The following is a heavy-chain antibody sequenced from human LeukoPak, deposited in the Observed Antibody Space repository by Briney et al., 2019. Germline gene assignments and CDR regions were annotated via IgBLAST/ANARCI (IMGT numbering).Heavy chain of an antibody. Sequence: GGSLRLSCAASGFTFSSYSMMWVRQAPGKGLEWVSGISGSGGATYYADSVKGRFTISRDDPHNTLYLQMNSLRAEDTAVYFCARGGVDYYGSGTYYLMYYFDYWGQGALVTVSS. J-gene: IGHJ4*02. CDR1: GFTFSSYS. D-gene: IGHD3-10*01. V-gene: IGHV3-23*01. CDR3: ARGGVDYYGSGTYYLMYYFDY. CDR2: ISGSGGAT.